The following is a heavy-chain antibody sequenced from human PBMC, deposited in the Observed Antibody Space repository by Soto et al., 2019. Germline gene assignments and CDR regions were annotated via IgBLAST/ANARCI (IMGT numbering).Heavy chain of an antibody. CDR3: AKDSDMYRILVHDYYYGMDV. CDR2: ISGSGGST. CDR1: GFTFSSYA. D-gene: IGHD6-13*01. Sequence: PGGSLRLSCAASGFTFSSYAMSWVRQAPGKGLEWVSSISGSGGSTYYADSVKGRCTISRDNSKNTLYLKMNSLRAEDTAVYYCAKDSDMYRILVHDYYYGMDVWGQGTTVNVSS. J-gene: IGHJ6*01. V-gene: IGHV3-23*01.